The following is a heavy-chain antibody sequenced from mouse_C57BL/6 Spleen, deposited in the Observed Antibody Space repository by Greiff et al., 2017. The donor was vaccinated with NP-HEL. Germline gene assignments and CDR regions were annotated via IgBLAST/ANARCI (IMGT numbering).Heavy chain of an antibody. CDR3: ARTPYDYGGAWFAY. D-gene: IGHD2-4*01. V-gene: IGHV1-18*01. Sequence: EVKLQQSGPELVKPGASVKIPCKASGYTFTDYNMDWVKQSHGKSLEWIGDINPNNGGTIYNQKFKGKATLTVDKSSSTAYLELRSLPSEDTAVYYCARTPYDYGGAWFAYWGQGTLVTVSA. CDR2: INPNNGGT. J-gene: IGHJ3*01. CDR1: GYTFTDYN.